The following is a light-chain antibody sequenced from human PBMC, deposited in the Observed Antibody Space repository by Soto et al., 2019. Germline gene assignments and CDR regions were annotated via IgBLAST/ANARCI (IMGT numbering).Light chain of an antibody. CDR2: AAS. J-gene: IGKJ2*01. Sequence: EIVMTQSPGTLSVSPGERATLSCRASQGVGTNLAWYQQRPGQAPRLLIYAASTRATGIPARFSGRGSGTEFTLTISSLHSEDFALYFCQQYNNWPLYSFGQGTKLEIK. CDR1: QGVGTN. CDR3: QQYNNWPLYS. V-gene: IGKV3-15*01.